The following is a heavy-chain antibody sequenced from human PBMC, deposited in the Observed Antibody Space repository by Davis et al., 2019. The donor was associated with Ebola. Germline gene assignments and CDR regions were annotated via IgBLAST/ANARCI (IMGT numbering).Heavy chain of an antibody. V-gene: IGHV3-30-3*01. CDR2: ISFDEGNR. D-gene: IGHD2-2*01. CDR3: ARGSRYQVLMPLDS. CDR1: GFTFSKYA. J-gene: IGHJ4*02. Sequence: GESLKISCATSGFTFSKYAMHWVRQAPGKGLEWMSMISFDEGNRYYADSVKGRFTISRDNSKNTLYLQLSSVRAEDTAVYFCARGSRYQVLMPLDSWGQGTLVIVSS.